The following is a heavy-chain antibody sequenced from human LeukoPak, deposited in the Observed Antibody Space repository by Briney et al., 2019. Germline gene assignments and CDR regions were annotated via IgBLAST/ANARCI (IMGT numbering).Heavy chain of an antibody. J-gene: IGHJ4*02. CDR1: VYTVSDYY. D-gene: IGHD6-13*01. CDR2: LRGDTGDT. V-gene: IGHV1-2*02. CDR3: ARVRGNSCDY. Sequence: ASVTVSCKTSVYTVSDYYMHWVRQAPGQGLEWMGWLRGDTGDTGSPQKFKGRVTMTRDTATNTAYMQLSRLTYDDTAMYFCARVRGNSCDYWGQGTLVTVSS.